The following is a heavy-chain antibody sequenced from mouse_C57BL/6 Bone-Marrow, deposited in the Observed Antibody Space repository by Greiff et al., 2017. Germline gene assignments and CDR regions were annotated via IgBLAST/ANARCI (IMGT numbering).Heavy chain of an antibody. CDR2: IHPNSGST. D-gene: IGHD4-1*01. CDR1: GYTFTSYW. V-gene: IGHV1-64*01. Sequence: QVQLQQSGAELVKPGASVKLSCKASGYTFTSYWMHWVKQRPGQGLEWIGMIHPNSGSTNYNEKFKSKATLTVDKSANTAYMQLSSLTSEDSAVYYCAREGSGAWFAYWGQGTLVTVTA. CDR3: AREGSGAWFAY. J-gene: IGHJ3*01.